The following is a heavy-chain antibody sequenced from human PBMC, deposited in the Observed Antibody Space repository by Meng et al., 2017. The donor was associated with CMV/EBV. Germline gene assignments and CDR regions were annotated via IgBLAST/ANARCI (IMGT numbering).Heavy chain of an antibody. CDR3: ARGGSLNYYDSSGSDAFDI. CDR2: ISWNSGSI. J-gene: IGHJ3*02. Sequence: GGSLRLPCAASGFTFDDYAMHWVRQAPGKGLEWVSGISWNSGSIGYADSVKGRFTISRDNAKNSLYLQMNSLRAEDMALYYCARGGSLNYYDSSGSDAFDIWGQGTMVTVSS. CDR1: GFTFDDYA. D-gene: IGHD3-22*01. V-gene: IGHV3-9*03.